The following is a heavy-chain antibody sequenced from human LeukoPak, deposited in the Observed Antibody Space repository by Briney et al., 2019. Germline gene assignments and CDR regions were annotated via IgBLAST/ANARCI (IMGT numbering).Heavy chain of an antibody. V-gene: IGHV3-21*01. Sequence: PGGSLRLSCAASGFTFSSYSMNWVRRAPGEGLEWVSSMSVSSGPIYYADSVKGRFTISRDNAKSSLYLQMNRLRVEDTAVYYCAREFAGSASGAGYWGQGTLVTVSS. CDR3: AREFAGSASGAGY. J-gene: IGHJ4*02. CDR2: MSVSSGPI. CDR1: GFTFSSYS. D-gene: IGHD1-26*01.